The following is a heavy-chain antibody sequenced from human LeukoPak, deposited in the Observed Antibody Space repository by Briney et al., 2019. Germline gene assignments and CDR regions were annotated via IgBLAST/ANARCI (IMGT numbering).Heavy chain of an antibody. Sequence: NPSETLSLTCTVSGGSISSYYWSWIRQPPGKGLEWIGYIYYSGSTNYNPSLKSRVTISVDTSKNQFSLKLSSVTAADTAVYYCARGLLLWFGVSQPNDAFDIWGQGTMVTVSS. CDR3: ARGLLLWFGVSQPNDAFDI. J-gene: IGHJ3*02. V-gene: IGHV4-59*01. D-gene: IGHD3-10*01. CDR1: GGSISSYY. CDR2: IYYSGST.